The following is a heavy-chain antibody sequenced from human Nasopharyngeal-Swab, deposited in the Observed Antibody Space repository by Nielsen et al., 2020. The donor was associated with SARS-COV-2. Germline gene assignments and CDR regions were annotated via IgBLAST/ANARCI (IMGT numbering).Heavy chain of an antibody. D-gene: IGHD3-22*01. CDR3: AGGSSGYSYAFDI. CDR2: ITGSGGTT. Sequence: VRQMPGKGLEWLSSITGSGGTTYYTDSVKGRFTISRDNSRNTLYLQMNSLRAEDTAIYYCAGGSSGYSYAFDIWGQGTMVTV. J-gene: IGHJ3*02. V-gene: IGHV3-23*01.